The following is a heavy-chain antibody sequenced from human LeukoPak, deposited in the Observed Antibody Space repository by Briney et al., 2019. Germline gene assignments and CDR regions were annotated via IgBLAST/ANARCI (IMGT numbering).Heavy chain of an antibody. Sequence: SETLSLTCTVSGGSISSSSYYWGWIRQPPGKGLEWIGSIYYSGSTYYNPSLKSRVTISVDTSKNQFSLRLSSVTAADTAVYYCARERFGEDFDYWGQGTLVTVSS. J-gene: IGHJ4*02. V-gene: IGHV4-39*07. CDR3: ARERFGEDFDY. CDR2: IYYSGST. D-gene: IGHD3-10*01. CDR1: GGSISSSSYY.